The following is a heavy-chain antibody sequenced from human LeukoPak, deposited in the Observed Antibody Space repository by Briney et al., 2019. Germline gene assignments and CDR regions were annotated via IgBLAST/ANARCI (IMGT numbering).Heavy chain of an antibody. J-gene: IGHJ4*02. D-gene: IGHD6-13*01. Sequence: ASVKVSCKASGYTFTGYYMHWVRQAPGQGLEWMGWINPNSGGTNYAQKFQGRVTMTRDTSISTAYMELSRLRSDDTTVYYCARTYSSSWYTPYYFDYWGQGTLVTVSS. CDR1: GYTFTGYY. V-gene: IGHV1-2*02. CDR2: INPNSGGT. CDR3: ARTYSSSWYTPYYFDY.